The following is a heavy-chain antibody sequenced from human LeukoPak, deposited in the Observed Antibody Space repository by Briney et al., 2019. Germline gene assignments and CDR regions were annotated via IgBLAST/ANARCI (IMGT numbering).Heavy chain of an antibody. CDR3: AREGSGYTYGYNDAFDL. V-gene: IGHV3-53*01. Sequence: GGSLRLSCAASGLSVSTNYMSWVSQAAGKGLEWVSVIYSGDNTYYAYSVRGRFTISRDNSENTLYLQMSILRADDTAVYFCAREGSGYTYGYNDAFDLWGQGTMVTVSS. D-gene: IGHD5-18*01. CDR2: IYSGDNT. J-gene: IGHJ3*01. CDR1: GLSVSTNY.